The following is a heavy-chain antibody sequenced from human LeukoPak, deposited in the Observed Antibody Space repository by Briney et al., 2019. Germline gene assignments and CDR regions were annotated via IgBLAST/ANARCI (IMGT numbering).Heavy chain of an antibody. J-gene: IGHJ6*02. Sequence: GGSLRLPCAASGSAWSSHWMTWVRQVPGRGPEWVANVNRDGSETYYLDSVKGRFTISKDNAKNSLYLQMNSLRAEDTALYHCARNNGMDVWGQGTTVIVSS. CDR2: VNRDGSET. V-gene: IGHV3-7*03. CDR1: GSAWSSHW. CDR3: ARNNGMDV.